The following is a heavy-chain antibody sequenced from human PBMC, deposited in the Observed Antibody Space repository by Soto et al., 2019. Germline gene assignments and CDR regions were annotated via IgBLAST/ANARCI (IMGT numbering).Heavy chain of an antibody. Sequence: AAVRVSCKASGCTFTSYAISWVRQAPGQGLEWMGWISGYNHNTKYAQKFQGRLTMTTDTSTSTAYMELRSLRSDDTAVYYCARDYASSSDWLDTWGQGTLVTVSS. CDR3: ARDYASSSDWLDT. J-gene: IGHJ5*02. D-gene: IGHD6-6*01. V-gene: IGHV1-18*01. CDR2: ISGYNHNT. CDR1: GCTFTSYA.